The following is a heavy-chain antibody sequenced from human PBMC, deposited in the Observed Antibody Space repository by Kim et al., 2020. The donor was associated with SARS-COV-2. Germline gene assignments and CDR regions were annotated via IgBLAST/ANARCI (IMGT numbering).Heavy chain of an antibody. CDR3: AREIMDIVVYFDY. CDR2: ISYDGSNK. V-gene: IGHV3-33*05. CDR1: GFTFSSYG. J-gene: IGHJ4*02. D-gene: IGHD2-2*03. Sequence: GGSLRLSCAAYGFTFSSYGMHWVRQAPGKGLEWVAVISYDGSNKYYADSVKGRFTISRDNSKNTLYLQMNSLRAEDTAVYYCAREIMDIVVYFDYWGQGTLVTVSS.